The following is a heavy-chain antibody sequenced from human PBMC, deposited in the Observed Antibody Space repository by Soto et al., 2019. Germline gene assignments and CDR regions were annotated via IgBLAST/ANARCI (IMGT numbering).Heavy chain of an antibody. CDR1: GFKFGRYY. D-gene: IGHD6-13*01. V-gene: IGHV3-11*01. CDR2: IDSGDGTT. CDR3: VRPYYSSSWFPFDR. Sequence: GGAPIPCCTCAGFKFGRYYMSWLRQGPGKGLEWVSYIDSGDGTTYYTDSVKGRFTISRDNAKKTVYLQMSSLRVEDTALYYRVRPYYSSSWFPFDRWGQGTLVTVSS. J-gene: IGHJ4*02.